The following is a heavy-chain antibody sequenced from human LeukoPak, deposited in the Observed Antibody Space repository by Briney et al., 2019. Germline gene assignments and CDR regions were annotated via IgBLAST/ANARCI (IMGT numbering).Heavy chain of an antibody. CDR1: GGSIISDTFY. D-gene: IGHD1-26*01. CDR2: IYYSGST. Sequence: SETLSLTCTVSGGSIISDTFYWGWIRQPPGEGLEWIGSIYYSGSTYYNPSLKSRVTISVDTPKNQFSLKLSSVTAADTAVYYCARDFSIVGATGPWGQGTLVTVSS. J-gene: IGHJ5*02. V-gene: IGHV4-39*07. CDR3: ARDFSIVGATGP.